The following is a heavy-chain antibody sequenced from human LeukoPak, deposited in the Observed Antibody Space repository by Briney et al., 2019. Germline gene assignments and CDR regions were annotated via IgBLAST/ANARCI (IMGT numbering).Heavy chain of an antibody. D-gene: IGHD6-19*01. V-gene: IGHV1-2*02. CDR3: ARYSSGQHGGDY. J-gene: IGHJ4*02. CDR1: GYTFTGYY. CDR2: INPNSGGT. Sequence: ASVKVSCKASGYTFTGYYMHWVRQAPGQGLGWMGWINPNSGGTNYAQKFQGRVTMTRDTSISTAYMELSRLRSDDTAAYYCARYSSGQHGGDYWGQGTLVTVSS.